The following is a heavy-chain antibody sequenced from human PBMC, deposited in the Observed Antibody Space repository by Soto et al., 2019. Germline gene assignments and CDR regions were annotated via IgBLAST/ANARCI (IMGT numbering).Heavy chain of an antibody. CDR2: IIPIFGTA. J-gene: IGHJ3*02. D-gene: IGHD3-22*01. CDR1: GGTFSSYA. CDR3: ARVGYYDSSGYSPRDAFDI. V-gene: IGHV1-69*13. Sequence: EASLKVSCKASGGTFSSYAISWVRQAPGQGLEWMGGIIPIFGTANYAQKFQGRVTITADESTSTAYMELSSLRSEDTAVYYCARVGYYDSSGYSPRDAFDIWGQGTMVTVSS.